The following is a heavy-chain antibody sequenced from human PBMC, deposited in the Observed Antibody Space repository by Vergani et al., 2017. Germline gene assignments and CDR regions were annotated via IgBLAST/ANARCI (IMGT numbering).Heavy chain of an antibody. CDR1: GFTFTDYG. CDR2: IWSNGVNK. CDR3: VRELAPFDVFDV. Sequence: QAQLVESGGGVVQPGSSLRLSCAASGFTFTDYGMHWVRQAPGKGLEWVAVIWSNGVNKYYADSVRGRFTFSRDNSRYTLDLQMDSLRAEDTAVYHCVRELAPFDVFDVWGQATMVTVSS. J-gene: IGHJ3*01. V-gene: IGHV3-33*01.